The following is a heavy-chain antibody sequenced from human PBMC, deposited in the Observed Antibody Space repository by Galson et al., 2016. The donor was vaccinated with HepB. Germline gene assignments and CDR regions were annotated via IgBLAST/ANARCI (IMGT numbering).Heavy chain of an antibody. D-gene: IGHD4-17*01. CDR2: LNPGHGGT. Sequence: SVKVSCKASGYTFINYFIHWVRQAPGQGLEWMGILNPGHGGTTYAQRFRGRLTMTRDTSTTTAYMDLSSLESEDSAVYYCAREFYGGYLDYWGQGTLVTVSS. CDR1: GYTFINYF. J-gene: IGHJ4*02. CDR3: AREFYGGYLDY. V-gene: IGHV1-46*01.